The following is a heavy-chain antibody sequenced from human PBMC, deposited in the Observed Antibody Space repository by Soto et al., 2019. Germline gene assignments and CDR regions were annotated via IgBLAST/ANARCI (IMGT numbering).Heavy chain of an antibody. CDR1: AYSTRRGYY. CDR3: ARDGILVVPAAIPVYYYGMDV. D-gene: IGHD2-2*02. CDR2: IYHSGST. Sequence: SEAYCLPYGVSAYSTRRGYYCGWSRLPPGKGLEWIVSIYHSGSTYYNPSLKSRVTISVDTSRNQFSLKLSSVTAADTAVYYCARDGILVVPAAIPVYYYGMDVWGQGTTVT. V-gene: IGHV4-38-2*02. J-gene: IGHJ6*01.